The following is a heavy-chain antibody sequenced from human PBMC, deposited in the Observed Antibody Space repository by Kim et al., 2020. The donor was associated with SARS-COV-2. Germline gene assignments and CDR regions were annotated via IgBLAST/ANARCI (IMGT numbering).Heavy chain of an antibody. J-gene: IGHJ6*02. CDR1: GYTFTSYD. CDR3: AGRCSSTSCFLSYYYYGMDV. Sequence: ASVKVSCKASGYTFTSYDINWVRQATGQGLEWMGWMNPNSGNTGYAQKFQGRVTMTRNTSISTAYMELSSLRSEDTAVYYCAGRCSSTSCFLSYYYYGMDVWGQGTTVTVSS. V-gene: IGHV1-8*01. D-gene: IGHD2-2*01. CDR2: MNPNSGNT.